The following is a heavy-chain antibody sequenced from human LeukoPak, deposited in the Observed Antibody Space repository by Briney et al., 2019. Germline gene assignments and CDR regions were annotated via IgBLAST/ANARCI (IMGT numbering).Heavy chain of an antibody. CDR2: IYYSGST. Sequence: SETLSLTCSVSGGTISSTSYYWAWIRQPPGKGLEWIGSIYYSGSTYYNPSLKSRVTISVDTSKNQFSLKLSSVTAADTAVYYCARLRGYYYDYWGQGTQVTVSS. CDR1: GGTISSTSYY. D-gene: IGHD5-12*01. V-gene: IGHV4-39*07. J-gene: IGHJ4*02. CDR3: ARLRGYYYDY.